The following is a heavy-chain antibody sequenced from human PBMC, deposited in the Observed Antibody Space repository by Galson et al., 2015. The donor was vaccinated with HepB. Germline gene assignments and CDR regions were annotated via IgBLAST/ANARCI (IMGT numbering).Heavy chain of an antibody. V-gene: IGHV1-3*01. D-gene: IGHD3-10*01. CDR2: INADKGNT. Sequence: SVKVSCKASGYLFSRHAIHWVRQAPGQRFEWMGWINADKGNTKLSQKFQDRLTLTRDTSANTAYLELSNLKSEDTAVYYCARYTMLQGAKFDPWGQGTLVTVSS. CDR3: ARYTMLQGAKFDP. CDR1: GYLFSRHA. J-gene: IGHJ5*02.